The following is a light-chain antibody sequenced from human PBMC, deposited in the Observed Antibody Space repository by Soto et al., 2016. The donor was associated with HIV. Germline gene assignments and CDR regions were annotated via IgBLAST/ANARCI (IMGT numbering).Light chain of an antibody. V-gene: IGKV1-39*01. CDR3: QQSYTTPRYT. J-gene: IGKJ2*01. CDR2: AAS. Sequence: DIQMTQSPSSLSASVGDRVTITCRASQSISGYLNWYQQKPGKAPKLLIYAASSLQSGIPSRFSGSGSGTDFTLTISSLQPEDFATYYCQQSYTTPRYTFGQGTNRGHQT. CDR1: QSISGY.